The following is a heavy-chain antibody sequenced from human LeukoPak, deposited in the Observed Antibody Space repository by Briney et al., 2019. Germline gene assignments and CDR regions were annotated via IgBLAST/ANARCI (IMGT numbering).Heavy chain of an antibody. J-gene: IGHJ5*02. Sequence: PSETLSLTCAVYGGSFSGYYWSWIRQPPGKGLEWIGEINHSGSTNYNPSLKSRVTISVDTSKNQFSLELSSVTAADTAVYYCASLNRCSSTSCGNWFDPWGQGTLVTVSS. V-gene: IGHV4-34*01. D-gene: IGHD2-2*01. CDR1: GGSFSGYY. CDR2: INHSGST. CDR3: ASLNRCSSTSCGNWFDP.